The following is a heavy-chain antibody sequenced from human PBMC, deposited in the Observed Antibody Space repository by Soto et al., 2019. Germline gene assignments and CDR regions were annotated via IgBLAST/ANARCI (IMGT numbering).Heavy chain of an antibody. V-gene: IGHV1-2*04. J-gene: IGHJ5*02. Sequence: ASVKVSCKASGYIFTDHYLHWVRQAPGQGLEWMGWIHPNTGGTNYAQNFQGWVTMTRDASISTAYMELSRLRSDDTAVYYCARDHISVAGQVWFDPWGQGTLVTVSS. CDR2: IHPNTGGT. CDR1: GYIFTDHY. D-gene: IGHD6-19*01. CDR3: ARDHISVAGQVWFDP.